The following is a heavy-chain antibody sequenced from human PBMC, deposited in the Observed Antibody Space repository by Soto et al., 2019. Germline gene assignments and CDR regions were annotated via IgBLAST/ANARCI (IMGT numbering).Heavy chain of an antibody. V-gene: IGHV3-30-3*01. CDR1: EFSFSSYA. D-gene: IGHD3-9*01. CDR3: ARTFDTITYYFDY. CDR2: ISFNGNSL. J-gene: IGHJ4*02. Sequence: LRLSCTASEFSFSSYAMHWIRQSPGKGLEWVAVISFNGNSLHYADSVKDRFTISRDNSKSTLYLQMNNMRTEDTAVYYCARTFDTITYYFDYWGQGTLVTVSS.